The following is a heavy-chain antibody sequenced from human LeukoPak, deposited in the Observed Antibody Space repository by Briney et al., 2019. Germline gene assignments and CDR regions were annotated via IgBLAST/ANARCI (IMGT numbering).Heavy chain of an antibody. CDR3: ARRGPYFDY. Sequence: GGSLRLSCAASGFIFSNHGMNWVRQAPGKGLEWISYISSTSADIYYVDSVKGRFTISRDNAKNSLYLQMNSLRAEDTAIYYCARRGPYFDYWGQGILVTVSS. V-gene: IGHV3-21*05. CDR1: GFIFSNHG. CDR2: ISSTSADI. D-gene: IGHD3-10*01. J-gene: IGHJ4*02.